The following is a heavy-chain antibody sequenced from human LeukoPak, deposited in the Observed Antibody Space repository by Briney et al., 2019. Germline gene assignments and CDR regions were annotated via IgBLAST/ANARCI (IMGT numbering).Heavy chain of an antibody. CDR3: ARDQDDSSGYYYFDY. D-gene: IGHD3-22*01. J-gene: IGHJ4*02. V-gene: IGHV4-39*07. CDR2: INYSGRT. CDR1: DDSISNNRYF. Sequence: SETLSLTCTVSDDSISNNRYFWAWIRQPPGKGLERIGSINYSGRTYYNPSLKSRLTMSVDTAKRQFSLKLSSVTAADTAVYYCARDQDDSSGYYYFDYWGQGTLVTVSS.